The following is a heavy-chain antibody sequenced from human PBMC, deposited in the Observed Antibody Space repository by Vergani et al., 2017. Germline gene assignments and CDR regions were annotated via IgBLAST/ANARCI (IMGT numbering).Heavy chain of an antibody. Sequence: QVQLQESGPGLVKPSQTLSLTCTVSGGSINSHNYYWSWIRQPAGKGLEWIGRIHTSGITNYNPSLKSRVTLSEDTSKNQFSLNLTSVTAADTAVYFCARGSCLGGSCYKPLLDYWGQGILVTVSS. CDR3: ARGSCLGGSCYKPLLDY. D-gene: IGHD2-15*01. CDR1: GGSINSHNYY. J-gene: IGHJ4*02. V-gene: IGHV4-61*02. CDR2: IHTSGIT.